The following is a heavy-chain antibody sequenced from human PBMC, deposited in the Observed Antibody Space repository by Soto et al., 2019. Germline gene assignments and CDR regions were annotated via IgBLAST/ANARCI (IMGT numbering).Heavy chain of an antibody. CDR3: AGGRGATFVNGMDV. CDR1: GYTFASFD. Sequence: QVQLVQFGPEVKKPGASVKVSCKTSGYTFASFDVYWVRQAPGQGLEWMGWINPNSGNTGYAQKFQGRVTLTKDNSISTAYMELSALRPEDTAVYYCAGGRGATFVNGMDVWGQGTTVTVSS. CDR2: INPNSGNT. J-gene: IGHJ6*02. V-gene: IGHV1-8*01. D-gene: IGHD3-10*01.